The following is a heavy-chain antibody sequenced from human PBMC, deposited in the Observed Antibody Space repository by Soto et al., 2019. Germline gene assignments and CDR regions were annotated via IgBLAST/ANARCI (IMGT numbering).Heavy chain of an antibody. CDR1: GFTFSSYW. Sequence: GGSLRLSCAASGFTFSSYWMSWVRQAPGKGLEWVANIKQDGSEKYYVDSVKGRFTISRDNAKNSLYLQMNSLRAEDTAVYYCARDRGGSLGTECYFDYWGQGTLVTGSS. J-gene: IGHJ4*02. D-gene: IGHD7-27*01. CDR3: ARDRGGSLGTECYFDY. CDR2: IKQDGSEK. V-gene: IGHV3-7*03.